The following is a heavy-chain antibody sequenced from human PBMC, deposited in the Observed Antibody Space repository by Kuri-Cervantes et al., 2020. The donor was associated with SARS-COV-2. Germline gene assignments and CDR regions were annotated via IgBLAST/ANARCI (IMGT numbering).Heavy chain of an antibody. Sequence: GGSLRLSCAASGFTFDDYAMHWVRQAPGKGLEWVSGISWNSGSIGYADSVKGRFTISRDNAKNSLYLQMNSLRAEDTALYYCARDGAWYSSSGNDYYYGMDVWGQGTTVTVSS. J-gene: IGHJ6*02. CDR3: ARDGAWYSSSGNDYYYGMDV. CDR2: ISWNSGSI. V-gene: IGHV3-9*01. D-gene: IGHD6-13*01. CDR1: GFTFDDYA.